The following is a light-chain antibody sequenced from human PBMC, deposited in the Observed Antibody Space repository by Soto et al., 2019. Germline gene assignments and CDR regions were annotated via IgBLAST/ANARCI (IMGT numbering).Light chain of an antibody. Sequence: EIVMTQSPATLSVSPGERATLSCRASQSVSSNLAWYQQKPGQAPRLLIYGASTRATGIPARFSGSGSGTEFTLTISSLQPEDFAVYYCHQYNHWYTFGQGTKLEIK. CDR1: QSVSSN. CDR2: GAS. CDR3: HQYNHWYT. V-gene: IGKV3-15*01. J-gene: IGKJ2*01.